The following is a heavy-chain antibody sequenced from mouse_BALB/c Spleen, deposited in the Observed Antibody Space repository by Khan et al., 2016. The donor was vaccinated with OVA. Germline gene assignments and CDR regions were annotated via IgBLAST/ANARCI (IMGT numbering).Heavy chain of an antibody. Sequence: EVELVESGGGLVQPGGSLKLSCAASGFTFSSYGMSWVRQTPDKRLALVATIHSNGGSTYYPDSVKGRFTISRDNAKNTLYLQMSSLKSEDTAMYYSARRARTISWGQGTTLTVSS. CDR1: GFTFSSYG. V-gene: IGHV5-6-3*01. CDR2: IHSNGGST. J-gene: IGHJ2*01. D-gene: IGHD3-3*01. CDR3: ARRARTIS.